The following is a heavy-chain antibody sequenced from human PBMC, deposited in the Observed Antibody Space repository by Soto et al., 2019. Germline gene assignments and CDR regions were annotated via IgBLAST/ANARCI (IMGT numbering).Heavy chain of an antibody. J-gene: IGHJ2*01. V-gene: IGHV5-51*01. CDR3: VRPPSEAERRHRRYFDV. CDR1: GYNFSDYW. D-gene: IGHD1-1*01. CDR2: IYPDDSDT. Sequence: GESLKISCKGSGYNFSDYWIGWVRQMPGKGLEWMGTIYPDDSDTRSSPSFQGLVIISADKSVSAAYLQWNNLEASDTAIYFCVRPPSEAERRHRRYFDVWGRGTLVTGSS.